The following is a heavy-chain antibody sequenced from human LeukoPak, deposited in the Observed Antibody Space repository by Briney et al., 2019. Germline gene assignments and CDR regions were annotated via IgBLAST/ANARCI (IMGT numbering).Heavy chain of an antibody. D-gene: IGHD4-11*01. J-gene: IGHJ4*02. V-gene: IGHV1-8*03. CDR2: MNPNSGNT. CDR3: ARGERDDYSKNFDY. Sequence: ASVKVSFKASGYTFTSYDINWVRQATGQGLEWMGWMNPNSGNTGYAQKFQGRVTITRNTSISTAYMELSSLRSEDTAVYYCARGERDDYSKNFDYWGQGTLVTVSS. CDR1: GYTFTSYD.